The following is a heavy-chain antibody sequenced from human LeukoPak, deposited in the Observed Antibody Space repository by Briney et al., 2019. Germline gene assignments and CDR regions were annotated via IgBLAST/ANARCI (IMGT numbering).Heavy chain of an antibody. CDR2: IYHSGST. CDR1: GYSISSGYY. Sequence: ETLSLTXAVSGYSISSGYYWGRIRQPPGRGLEWIGSIYHSGSTYYNPSLKSRVTISVDTSKNQFSLKLSSVTAADTAVYYCARHLTTVTTGFDYWGQGTLVTVSS. V-gene: IGHV4-38-2*01. D-gene: IGHD4-17*01. CDR3: ARHLTTVTTGFDY. J-gene: IGHJ4*02.